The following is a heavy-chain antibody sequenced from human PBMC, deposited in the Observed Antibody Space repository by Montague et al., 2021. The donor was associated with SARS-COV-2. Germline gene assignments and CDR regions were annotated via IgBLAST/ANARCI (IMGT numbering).Heavy chain of an antibody. CDR2: IYYSGST. CDR3: ARGSGWMGNAFDI. J-gene: IGHJ3*02. Sequence: SETLSLTCTVSGGSISSYYWSWIRQPPGKGLEWIGYIYYSGSTNXXPSLKSRVTISVDTSKNQFSLKLSSVTAADTAVYYCARGSGWMGNAFDIWGQGTMVTVPS. D-gene: IGHD6-19*01. V-gene: IGHV4-59*01. CDR1: GGSISSYY.